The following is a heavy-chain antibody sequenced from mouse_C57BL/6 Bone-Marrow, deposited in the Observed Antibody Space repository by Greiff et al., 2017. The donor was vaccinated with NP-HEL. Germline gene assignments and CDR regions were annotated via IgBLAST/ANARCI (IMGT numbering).Heavy chain of an antibody. V-gene: IGHV14-4*01. CDR1: GFNIKDDY. Sequence: EVQLQQSGAELVRPGASVKLSCTASGFNIKDDYMHWVKQRPEQGLEWIGWIDPENGDTEYASKFQGKATITADTSSNTAYLQLSSLTSEDTAVYYCTTFGFPGWFAYWGQGTLVTVSA. CDR3: TTFGFPGWFAY. J-gene: IGHJ3*01. CDR2: IDPENGDT.